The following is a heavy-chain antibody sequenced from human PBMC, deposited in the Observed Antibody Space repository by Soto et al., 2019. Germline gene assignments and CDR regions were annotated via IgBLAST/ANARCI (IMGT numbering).Heavy chain of an antibody. CDR1: GGYISSNSFY. CDR2: IYHTGST. CDR3: ARHVWDSSSCSGRYYFDY. V-gene: IGHV4-39*01. J-gene: IGHJ4*02. Sequence: PSETLSLTCSVSGGYISSNSFYWGWIRQPQGKGLEWIGSIYHTGSTYYNPSLKSRVTMSVDTSKNQFSLNLSSVSAADTALYYCARHVWDSSSCSGRYYFDYWGQGSLVTVSS. D-gene: IGHD6-6*01.